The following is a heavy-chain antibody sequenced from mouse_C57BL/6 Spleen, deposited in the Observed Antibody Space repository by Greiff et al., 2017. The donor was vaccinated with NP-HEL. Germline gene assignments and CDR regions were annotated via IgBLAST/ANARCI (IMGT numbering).Heavy chain of an antibody. V-gene: IGHV5-17*01. J-gene: IGHJ3*01. CDR1: GFTFSDYG. CDR3: AEIYYDYEDWFAY. D-gene: IGHD2-4*01. Sequence: EVQVVESGGGLVKPGGSLKLSCAASGFTFSDYGMHWVRQAPEKGLEWVAYISSGSSTIYYADTVKGRFTISRDNAKNTLFLQMTSRRSEDTAMYYCAEIYYDYEDWFAYWGQGTLVTVSA. CDR2: ISSGSSTI.